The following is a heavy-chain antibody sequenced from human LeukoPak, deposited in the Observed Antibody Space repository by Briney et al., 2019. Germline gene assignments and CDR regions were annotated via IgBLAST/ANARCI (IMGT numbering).Heavy chain of an antibody. J-gene: IGHJ4*02. CDR2: ISGGGST. Sequence: GGSLRLSCAASGFTFSDYAMSWVRQAPGRGLEWVPGISGGGSTYYADSVKGRFTISRDNSKNTLFLQMNSLRAEDTAVYYCAKHIAYYYDSSGYHIDYWGQGTLVTVSS. CDR1: GFTFSDYA. D-gene: IGHD3-22*01. CDR3: AKHIAYYYDSSGYHIDY. V-gene: IGHV3-23*01.